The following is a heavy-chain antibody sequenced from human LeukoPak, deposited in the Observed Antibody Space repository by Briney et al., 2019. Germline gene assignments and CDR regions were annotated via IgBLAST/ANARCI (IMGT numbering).Heavy chain of an antibody. J-gene: IGHJ4*02. Sequence: GGSLRLSCAASGFTFSSYSMNWVRQAPGKGLEWVSYISSSGSTIYYADSVKGRFTISRDNAKNSLYLQMNSLRAEDTAVYYCARDDSSGYYVNWGQGTLVTVSS. CDR1: GFTFSSYS. CDR2: ISSSGSTI. D-gene: IGHD3-22*01. V-gene: IGHV3-48*04. CDR3: ARDDSSGYYVN.